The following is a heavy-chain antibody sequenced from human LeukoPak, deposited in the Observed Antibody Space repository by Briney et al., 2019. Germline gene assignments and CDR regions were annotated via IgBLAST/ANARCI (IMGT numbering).Heavy chain of an antibody. J-gene: IGHJ4*02. CDR2: INPNSGGT. CDR1: GYTFTGYY. Sequence: ASVKVSCKASGYTFTGYYMHWVRQAPGQGLEWMGWINPNSGGTNYAQKFQGRVTMTRDTSSSTAYMELSRLRSDDTAVYYCARDLYYDSSGYYGYWGQGTLVTVSS. D-gene: IGHD3-22*01. CDR3: ARDLYYDSSGYYGY. V-gene: IGHV1-2*02.